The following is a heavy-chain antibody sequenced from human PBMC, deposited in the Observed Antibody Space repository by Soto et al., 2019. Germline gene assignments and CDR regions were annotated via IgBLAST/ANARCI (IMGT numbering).Heavy chain of an antibody. J-gene: IGHJ3*01. V-gene: IGHV1-18*04. CDR1: GYTFTSYG. CDR3: ARDRIEGSPLGLFDL. CDR2: ISAYNGNT. Sequence: ASVKVSCKASGYTFTSYGISWVRQAPGQGLEWMGWISAYNGNTNYAQKLQGRVTMTTDTSTSTAYMELRSLRSDDTAVYYCARDRIEGSPLGLFDLWGQGTMATVSS. D-gene: IGHD2-15*01.